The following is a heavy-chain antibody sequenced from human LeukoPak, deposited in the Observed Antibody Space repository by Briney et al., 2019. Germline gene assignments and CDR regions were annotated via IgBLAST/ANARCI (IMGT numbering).Heavy chain of an antibody. D-gene: IGHD3-10*01. Sequence: GGSLRLSCAASGFTFSSYGMHWVRQAPGKGLEWVAVISYDGSNKYYADSVKGRFTISRDNSKNTLYLQMNSLRAEDTAVYYCAKGSGSGSYYWEDWFDPWGQGTLVTVSS. CDR1: GFTFSSYG. CDR2: ISYDGSNK. CDR3: AKGSGSGSYYWEDWFDP. V-gene: IGHV3-30*18. J-gene: IGHJ5*02.